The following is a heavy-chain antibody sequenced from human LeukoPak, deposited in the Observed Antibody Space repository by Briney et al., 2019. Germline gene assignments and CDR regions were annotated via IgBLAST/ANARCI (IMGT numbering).Heavy chain of an antibody. D-gene: IGHD5/OR15-5a*01. V-gene: IGHV1-18*01. J-gene: IGHJ4*02. CDR3: ARPRMGSTLYYFDS. CDR1: GYTFTRFG. Sequence: GASVKVSCKASGYTFTRFGISWVRQAPGQGLEWVGWISTSNGFTRYAQKFQGRVTVTTDTSTSTAFMELRGLRSDDTAIYFCARPRMGSTLYYFDSWGQGTLVTVSS. CDR2: ISTSNGFT.